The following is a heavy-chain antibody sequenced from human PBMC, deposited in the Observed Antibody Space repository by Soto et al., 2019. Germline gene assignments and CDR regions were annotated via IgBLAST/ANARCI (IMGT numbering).Heavy chain of an antibody. J-gene: IGHJ4*02. CDR2: IYDSESA. CDR3: ARASSSSSAADY. CDR1: GESISSGGYY. D-gene: IGHD6-6*01. V-gene: IGHV4-31*03. Sequence: QVQLQESGPGLVKPSQTLSLTCSVSGESISSGGYYWSWLRHHPGKGLEWIGYIYDSESAYYNPSLKSRVTISMDTSKNHFAMRLSSVTAADTAVYYCARASSSSSAADYWGQGTLATVSS.